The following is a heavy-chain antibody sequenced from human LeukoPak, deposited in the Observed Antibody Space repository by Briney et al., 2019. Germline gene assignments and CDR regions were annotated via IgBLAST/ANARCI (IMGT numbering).Heavy chain of an antibody. D-gene: IGHD2-15*01. CDR3: AQKGGTDH. CDR1: GFTLSRFG. Sequence: GVSLRLSCAASGFTLSRFGMNWVRQAPGKGLEWISYISSSSSAIYYADSVKGRFTISRDNAKNSLYLQMSSLRDEDTAVYYCAQKGGTDHWGQGTLVTVSS. V-gene: IGHV3-48*02. CDR2: ISSSSSAI. J-gene: IGHJ4*02.